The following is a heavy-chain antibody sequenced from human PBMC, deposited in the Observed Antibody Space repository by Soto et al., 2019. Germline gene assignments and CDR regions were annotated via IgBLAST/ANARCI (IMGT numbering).Heavy chain of an antibody. CDR3: ARAHDSSSWYRYYYYGMDV. Sequence: ASVKVSCKASGYTFTSFDINWVRQASGQGLEWMGWMNPNSGNTIYAQKFQGRVTMTTDTSTSTAYMELRSLRSDDTAVYYCARAHDSSSWYRYYYYGMDVWGQGTTVTVS. CDR1: GYTFTSFD. J-gene: IGHJ6*02. D-gene: IGHD6-13*01. CDR2: MNPNSGNT. V-gene: IGHV1-8*01.